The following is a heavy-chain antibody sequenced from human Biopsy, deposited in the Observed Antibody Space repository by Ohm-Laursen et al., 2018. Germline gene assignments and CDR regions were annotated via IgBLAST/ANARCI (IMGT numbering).Heavy chain of an antibody. CDR3: ARADPPLFYYGSGSSNWFDP. J-gene: IGHJ5*02. V-gene: IGHV1-8*02. CDR1: GGTFSSSA. Sequence: GASVKVSCKASGGTFSSSAITWVRQAPGQGLEWMGWMNPDSGNTGYAQNFQGRVTMTRNTSISTAYMELSSLRSEDTAVYFCARADPPLFYYGSGSSNWFDPWGQGTLVIVSS. D-gene: IGHD3-10*01. CDR2: MNPDSGNT.